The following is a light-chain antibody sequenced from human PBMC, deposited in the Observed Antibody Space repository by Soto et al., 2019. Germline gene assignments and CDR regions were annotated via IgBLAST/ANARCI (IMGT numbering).Light chain of an antibody. CDR3: HQYGSSPET. V-gene: IGKV3-20*01. CDR2: GAS. CDR1: QSVSSGY. J-gene: IGKJ1*01. Sequence: EIVLTQSTGTLSLSPGERATLSCRASQSVSSGYLAWYQQKPGQAPRLLIYGASSRATGIPDRFSGSGSGTDFTLTSSRLEAEDCAVFYCHQYGSSPETFGQGTKVETK.